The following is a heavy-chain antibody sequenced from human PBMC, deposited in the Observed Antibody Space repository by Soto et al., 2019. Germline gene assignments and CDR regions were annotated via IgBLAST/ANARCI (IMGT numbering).Heavy chain of an antibody. J-gene: IGHJ4*02. CDR1: GFTFSSYG. CDR3: AKDGLADFDY. CDR2: ISYDGSNK. Sequence: QVQLVESGGGVVQPGRSLRLSCAASGFTFSSYGMHWVRQAPGKGLEWVAVISYDGSNKYYADSVKGRFTISRDNSKNTLYRQMRRLRAEDTAVYYCAKDGLADFDYWGQGTLVTVSS. V-gene: IGHV3-30*18.